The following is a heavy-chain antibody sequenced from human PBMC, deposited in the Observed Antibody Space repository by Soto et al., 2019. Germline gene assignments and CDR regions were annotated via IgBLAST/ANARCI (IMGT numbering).Heavy chain of an antibody. CDR3: AKGGPSLIVVVKGYFDY. Sequence: PGGSLRLSCAASGFTFSSYAMSWVRQAPGKGLEWVSAISGSGGSTYYADSVKGRFTISRDNSKNTLYLQMNSLRAEDTAVYYCAKGGPSLIVVVKGYFDYWGQGTLVTV. D-gene: IGHD3-22*01. CDR1: GFTFSSYA. CDR2: ISGSGGST. J-gene: IGHJ4*02. V-gene: IGHV3-23*01.